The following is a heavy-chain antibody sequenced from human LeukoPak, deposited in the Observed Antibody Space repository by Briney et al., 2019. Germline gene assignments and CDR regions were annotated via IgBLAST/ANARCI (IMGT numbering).Heavy chain of an antibody. CDR3: GRVRTGNTGSPEYFED. D-gene: IGHD5-12*01. Sequence: SETLSLTCTVSGGSISSYYWSWIRQPPGKGLEWIGYLFYSGNTSSNPSLKSRVTISADTSKNQFSLRLNSVTAADTAVYFCGRVRTGNTGSPEYFEDWGQGTLVTVSS. CDR1: GGSISSYY. CDR2: LFYSGNT. V-gene: IGHV4-59*01. J-gene: IGHJ1*01.